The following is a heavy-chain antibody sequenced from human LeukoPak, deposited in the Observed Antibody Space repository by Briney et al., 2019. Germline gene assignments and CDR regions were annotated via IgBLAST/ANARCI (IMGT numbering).Heavy chain of an antibody. Sequence: PGGSLRLSCAASGFTVSSNYMSWVRQAPGKGLEWVSVIYSGGSTYYADSVKGRFTISRDNSKNTLYLQMNSLRAEDTAVYYCAKGLNYYGSGSYFVYWGQGTLVTVSS. CDR2: IYSGGST. CDR1: GFTVSSNY. J-gene: IGHJ4*02. V-gene: IGHV3-53*01. CDR3: AKGLNYYGSGSYFVY. D-gene: IGHD3-10*01.